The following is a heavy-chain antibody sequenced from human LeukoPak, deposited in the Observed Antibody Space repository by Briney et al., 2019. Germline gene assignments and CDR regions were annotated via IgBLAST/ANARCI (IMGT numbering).Heavy chain of an antibody. CDR3: ARDGEMATIENYFDY. J-gene: IGHJ4*02. Sequence: SETLSLTCTVSGGSISSSSYYWDWIRQPPGKGLEWIGSIYYSGTTHYNPSLKSRVTISLDTSKNQLSLRLTSVTAADTAVYYCARDGEMATIENYFDYWGQGTLVTVSS. CDR1: GGSISSSSYY. V-gene: IGHV4-39*07. CDR2: IYYSGTT. D-gene: IGHD5-24*01.